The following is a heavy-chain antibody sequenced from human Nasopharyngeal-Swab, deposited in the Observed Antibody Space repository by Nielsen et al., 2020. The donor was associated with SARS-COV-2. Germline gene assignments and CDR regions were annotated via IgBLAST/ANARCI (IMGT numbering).Heavy chain of an antibody. CDR2: IWYDGSYK. CDR1: GCTFSSYG. V-gene: IGHV3-33*01. D-gene: IGHD5-24*01. J-gene: IGHJ3*02. Sequence: GESLKISCTVSGCTFSSYGMHWDRQAPGKGLEWVAVIWYDGSYKYYGDSVKGRFTISRDNSKNTLYLEMNNLRVEDTAVYYCARDRVGWLQLSPDAFDIWGQGTMVTVSS. CDR3: ARDRVGWLQLSPDAFDI.